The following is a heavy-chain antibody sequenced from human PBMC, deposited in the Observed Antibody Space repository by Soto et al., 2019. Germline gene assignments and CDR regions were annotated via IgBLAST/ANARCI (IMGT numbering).Heavy chain of an antibody. Sequence: QVQLQQWGAGLLKPSETLSLTCAVNGGSFSAYYWTWIRQPPGRGLEWIGEIDHSGSTNYNPSLESRVTISIDTAKNRFSLNVTSVTAADTAVYYCVRGLSYSGMDVWGQGTTVTVS. D-gene: IGHD3-10*01. CDR3: VRGLSYSGMDV. CDR2: IDHSGST. V-gene: IGHV4-34*01. CDR1: GGSFSAYY. J-gene: IGHJ6*02.